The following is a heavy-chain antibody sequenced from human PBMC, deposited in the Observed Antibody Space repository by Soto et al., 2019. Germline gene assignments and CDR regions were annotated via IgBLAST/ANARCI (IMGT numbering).Heavy chain of an antibody. D-gene: IGHD3-3*01. CDR3: AREKRITIFGVVINTRYFDY. CDR2: ISAYNGNT. V-gene: IGHV1-18*01. CDR1: GYTFTSYG. Sequence: ASVKVSCKASGYTFTSYGISWVRQAPGQGLEWMGWISAYNGNTNYAQKLQGRVTMTTDTSTSTAYMELRSLISDDTAVYYFAREKRITIFGVVINTRYFDYWGQGTLVTVSS. J-gene: IGHJ4*02.